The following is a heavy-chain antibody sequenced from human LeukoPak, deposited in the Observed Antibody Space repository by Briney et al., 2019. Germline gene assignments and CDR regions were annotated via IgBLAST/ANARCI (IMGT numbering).Heavy chain of an antibody. Sequence: PSETLSLTCAVYGGSFSGYYWSWIRQPPGKGLEWIGEINHSGSTNYNPSLKSRVTISLDTSKNQFSLKLSSVTAADTAVYYCARVVVVPAAMRGFFYYYGMDVWGQGTTVTVSS. D-gene: IGHD2-2*01. J-gene: IGHJ6*02. CDR2: INHSGST. CDR1: GGSFSGYY. V-gene: IGHV4-34*01. CDR3: ARVVVVPAAMRGFFYYYGMDV.